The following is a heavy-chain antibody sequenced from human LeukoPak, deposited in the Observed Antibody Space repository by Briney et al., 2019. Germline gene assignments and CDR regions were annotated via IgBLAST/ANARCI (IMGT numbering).Heavy chain of an antibody. D-gene: IGHD6-19*01. CDR3: ARVRAVAGSSSGYYIDY. J-gene: IGHJ4*02. V-gene: IGHV1-69*13. CDR2: IIPIFGTS. CDR1: GGTFSSYA. Sequence: ASVKVSCKASGGTFSSYAISWVRQAPGQGLEWMGGIIPIFGTSNYAQKFQGRVTITADESTSTAYMELSSLRSGDTAVYYCARVRAVAGSSSGYYIDYWGQGTLVTVSS.